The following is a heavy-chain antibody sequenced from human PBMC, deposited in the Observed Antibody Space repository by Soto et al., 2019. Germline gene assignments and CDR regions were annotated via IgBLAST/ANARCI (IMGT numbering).Heavy chain of an antibody. CDR3: AKDRSSGYDNHFGPDYYYGMDV. Sequence: PGGSLRLSCAASGFTFSSYGMHWVRQAPGKGLEWVAVISYDGSNKYYADSVKGRFTISRDNSKSTVYLQMNSLRTEDTAVYYCAKDRSSGYDNHFGPDYYYGMDVWGQGTTVTVSS. V-gene: IGHV3-30*18. CDR1: GFTFSSYG. D-gene: IGHD5-12*01. J-gene: IGHJ6*02. CDR2: ISYDGSNK.